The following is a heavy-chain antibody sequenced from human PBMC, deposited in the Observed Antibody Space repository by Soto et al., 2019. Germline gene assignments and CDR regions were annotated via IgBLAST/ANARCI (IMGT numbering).Heavy chain of an antibody. CDR2: IYWDDDE. Sequence: QITLKESGPTQVKPTQTLTLTCSFSGFSLNTDGEGVGWVRQPPGEALEWLALIYWDDDERYSPSLKTRLTITKDPSKNQVVLIMTHMDHVDTATYYCAHSRNLITEDAQVGDFDYWGQGTLVTVS. CDR3: AHSRNLITEDAQVGDFDY. V-gene: IGHV2-5*02. D-gene: IGHD3-10*01. CDR1: GFSLNTDGEG. J-gene: IGHJ4*02.